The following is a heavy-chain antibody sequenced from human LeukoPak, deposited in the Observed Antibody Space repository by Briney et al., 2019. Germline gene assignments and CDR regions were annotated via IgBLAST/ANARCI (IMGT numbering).Heavy chain of an antibody. Sequence: ASVKVSCKASGYTFTGYYMHWVRQAPGQGLEWTGWINPNSGGTNYAQKFQGRVTMTRDTSISTAYMELRRLRYDDTAVHYCARGLRAGALDIWGQGTMVTVSS. CDR2: INPNSGGT. V-gene: IGHV1-2*02. J-gene: IGHJ3*02. CDR3: ARGLRAGALDI. D-gene: IGHD2-2*01. CDR1: GYTFTGYY.